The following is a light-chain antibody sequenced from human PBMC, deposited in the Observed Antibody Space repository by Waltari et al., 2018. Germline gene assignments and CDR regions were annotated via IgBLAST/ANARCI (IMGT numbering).Light chain of an antibody. J-gene: IGLJ3*02. CDR2: NVS. Sequence: QSALTQPASVSGSPGQSITISCTGTTSDVGGYNSVSWYQQHPGKAPKLMTHNVSNRPSGVSNRFSGSKSGNTASLTISGLQAEDEAVYYCSSYTSTNTFGLFGGGTKLTVL. CDR3: SSYTSTNTFGL. CDR1: TSDVGGYNS. V-gene: IGLV2-14*03.